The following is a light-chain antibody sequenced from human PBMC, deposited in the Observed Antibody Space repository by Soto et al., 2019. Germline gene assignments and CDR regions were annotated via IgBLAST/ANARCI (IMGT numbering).Light chain of an antibody. CDR2: GAS. CDR1: QSVSSRN. Sequence: EIVLTQSPGTVSLSPGERDTLSCRASQSVSSRNLAWYRLKPGQAPSLLIFGASNRATGIPDRFSGSGSGTDFTLTISRLEHEDCAVYYCLRYGDSPPAYTFGQGTKLEIK. J-gene: IGKJ2*01. CDR3: LRYGDSPPAYT. V-gene: IGKV3-20*01.